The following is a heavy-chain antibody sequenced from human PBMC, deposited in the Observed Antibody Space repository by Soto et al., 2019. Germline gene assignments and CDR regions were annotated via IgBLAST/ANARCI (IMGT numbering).Heavy chain of an antibody. D-gene: IGHD2-21*01. CDR1: GFTFSSYE. J-gene: IGHJ6*02. Sequence: VGSLRLSCAASGFTFSSYEMDWVRQAPGKGLQWVSYISSSGSTMYYADSVKGRFTISRDNAKNSLYLQMNSLRAEDTAVYYCVSQGVNNHYGMDVWGQGTTVTVS. CDR2: ISSSGSTM. CDR3: VSQGVNNHYGMDV. V-gene: IGHV3-48*03.